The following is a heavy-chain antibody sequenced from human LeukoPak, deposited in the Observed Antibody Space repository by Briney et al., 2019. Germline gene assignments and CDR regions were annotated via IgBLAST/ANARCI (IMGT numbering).Heavy chain of an antibody. CDR1: GFTFNSYG. D-gene: IGHD4-17*01. J-gene: IGHJ6*02. V-gene: IGHV3-33*01. Sequence: PGRSLRLSCAASGFTFNSYGMHWVRQAPGKGLEWVAVIWYDGSNEYYADSVKGRFTISRDNSKNTLYLQMNSLGAEDTAVYYCAGDYGEYYYGMDVWGQGTTVTVSS. CDR3: AGDYGEYYYGMDV. CDR2: IWYDGSNE.